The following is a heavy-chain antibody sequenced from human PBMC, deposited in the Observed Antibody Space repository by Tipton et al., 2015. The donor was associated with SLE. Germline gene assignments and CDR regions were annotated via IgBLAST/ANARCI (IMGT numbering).Heavy chain of an antibody. CDR2: IYYSGST. CDR1: GGSFRGYF. CDR3: ARGIAAAGSGGFDI. D-gene: IGHD6-13*01. V-gene: IGHV4-34*01. Sequence: LRLSCDVYGGSFRGYFWSWIRQPPGKGLEWIGSIYYSGSTYYNPSLKSRVTISVDTSKKQFSLKLSSVTAADTAVYYCARGIAAAGSGGFDIWGQGTMVTVSS. J-gene: IGHJ3*02.